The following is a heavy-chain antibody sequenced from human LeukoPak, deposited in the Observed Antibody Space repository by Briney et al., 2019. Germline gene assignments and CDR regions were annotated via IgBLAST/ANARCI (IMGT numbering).Heavy chain of an antibody. J-gene: IGHJ4*02. CDR3: ARAYYDSSGYYPPNY. D-gene: IGHD3-22*01. V-gene: IGHV7-4-1*02. Sequence: ASVKVSCKASGYTFTSYAMNWVRQAPGQGLEWMGWINPNTGNPTYAQGFTGRCVFSLDTSVSTAYLQISSLRSEDTAVYYCARAYYDSSGYYPPNYWGQGTLVTVSS. CDR2: INPNTGNP. CDR1: GYTFTSYA.